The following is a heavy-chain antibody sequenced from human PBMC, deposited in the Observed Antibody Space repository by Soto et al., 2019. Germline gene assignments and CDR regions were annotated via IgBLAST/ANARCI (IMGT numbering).Heavy chain of an antibody. D-gene: IGHD6-6*01. V-gene: IGHV4-34*01. CDR3: AREQLVYYYYYGMDV. J-gene: IGHJ6*02. CDR1: GGSFSCYY. Sequence: SETLSLTCAVYGGSFSCYYWSWIRQPPGKGLEWIGEINHSGSTNYNPSLKSRVTISVDTSKNQFSLKLSSVTAADTAVYYCAREQLVYYYYYGMDVWGQGTTVTVSS. CDR2: INHSGST.